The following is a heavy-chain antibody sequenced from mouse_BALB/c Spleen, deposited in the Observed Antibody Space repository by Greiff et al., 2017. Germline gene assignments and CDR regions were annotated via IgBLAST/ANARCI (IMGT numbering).Heavy chain of an antibody. J-gene: IGHJ2*01. CDR2: INPGSGGT. D-gene: IGHD2-3*01. Sequence: VKLMESGAELVRPGTSVKVSCKASGYAFTNYLIEWVKQRPGQGLEWIGVINPGSGGTNYNEKFKGKATLTADKSSSTAYMQLSSLTSDDSAVYFCARDDGYYVDWGQGTTLTVSS. V-gene: IGHV1-54*01. CDR1: GYAFTNYL. CDR3: ARDDGYYVD.